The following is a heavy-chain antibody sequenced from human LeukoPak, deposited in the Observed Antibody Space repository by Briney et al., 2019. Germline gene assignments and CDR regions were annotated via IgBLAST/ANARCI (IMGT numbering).Heavy chain of an antibody. V-gene: IGHV1-8*01. CDR1: GYTLTSYD. D-gene: IGHD3-10*01. J-gene: IGHJ5*02. CDR2: MNPNSGNT. CDR3: ARGVYLYGSGSYSRKWFDP. Sequence: ASVKVSCKASGYTLTSYDINWVRQATGQGLEWMGWMNPNSGNTGYAQKFQGRVTMTRNTSISTAYMELSSLRSEDTAVYYCARGVYLYGSGSYSRKWFDPWGQGTLVTVSS.